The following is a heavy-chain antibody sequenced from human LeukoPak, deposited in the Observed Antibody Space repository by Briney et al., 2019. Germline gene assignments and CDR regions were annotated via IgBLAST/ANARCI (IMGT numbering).Heavy chain of an antibody. CDR2: INSGDSSI. V-gene: IGHV3-48*03. D-gene: IGHD3-10*01. CDR1: GFIFSSYE. Sequence: GGSLRLSCAVSGFIFSSYEMNWVRQAPGKGLEWVSYINSGDSSIYYADSVKGRFTISRDNAKNSLPLHMNSLRAEDTAVYYCARDLRYDGSRDDAFDLWGQGTMVTVSS. CDR3: ARDLRYDGSRDDAFDL. J-gene: IGHJ3*01.